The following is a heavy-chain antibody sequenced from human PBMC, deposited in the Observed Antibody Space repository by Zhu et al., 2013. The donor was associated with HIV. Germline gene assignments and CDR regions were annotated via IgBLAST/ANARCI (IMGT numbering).Heavy chain of an antibody. CDR3: ARWRRVLEWLLYPEYYYYYGMDV. CDR1: GYTFTSYG. CDR2: ISAYNGNT. J-gene: IGHJ6*02. Sequence: QVQLVQSGAEVKKPGASVKVSCKASGYTFTSYGISWVRQAPGQGLEWMGWISAYNGNTNYAQKLQGRVTMTTDTSTSTAYMELRSLRSDDTAVYYCARWRRVLEWLLYPEYYYYYGMDVWGQGTTVTVSS. V-gene: IGHV1-18*04. D-gene: IGHD3-3*01.